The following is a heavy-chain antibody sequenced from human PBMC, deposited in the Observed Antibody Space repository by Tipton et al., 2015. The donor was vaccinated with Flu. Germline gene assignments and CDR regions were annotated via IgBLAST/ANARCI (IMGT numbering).Heavy chain of an antibody. CDR1: GGSISTSY. V-gene: IGHV4-4*07. D-gene: IGHD5-12*01. CDR3: ARDLRGYSGYTGGDAFDM. CDR2: ISTSGST. J-gene: IGHJ3*02. Sequence: TLSLTCTVSGGSISTSYWSWIRQPAGKGLEWIGRISTSGSTNYNASLENRVTLSRDTSKNHISLRLTSATAADTALYYCARDLRGYSGYTGGDAFDMWGRGIMVFVSS.